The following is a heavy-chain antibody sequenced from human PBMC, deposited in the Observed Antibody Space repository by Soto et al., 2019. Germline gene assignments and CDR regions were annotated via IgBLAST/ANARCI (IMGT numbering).Heavy chain of an antibody. CDR1: GFSLSTSGVG. Sequence: SGPTLVKPTQTLTLTCTFSGFSLSTSGVGVGWIRQPPGKALEWLALIYWDDDKRYSPSLKSRLTITKDTSKNQVVLTMTNMDPVDTATYYCAHTRGSSAIRPSYFDYWGQGTLVTVSS. J-gene: IGHJ4*02. V-gene: IGHV2-5*02. CDR3: AHTRGSSAIRPSYFDY. D-gene: IGHD2-2*01. CDR2: IYWDDDK.